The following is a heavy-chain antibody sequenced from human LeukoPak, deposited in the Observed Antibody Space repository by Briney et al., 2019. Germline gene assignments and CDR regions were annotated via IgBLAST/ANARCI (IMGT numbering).Heavy chain of an antibody. CDR1: GFIFSGCG. V-gene: IGHV3-30*03. CDR2: MSHDGNYK. D-gene: IGHD3-10*01. J-gene: IGHJ1*01. CDR3: GDVSKH. Sequence: PGRSLRLSCAASGFIFSGCGMHWVRQAPGKGLEWVALMSHDGNYKHYADSVKGRFTISRDNSKNTLYLQMNSLRVEDTAIFSFGDVSKHWGQGTLVTVSS.